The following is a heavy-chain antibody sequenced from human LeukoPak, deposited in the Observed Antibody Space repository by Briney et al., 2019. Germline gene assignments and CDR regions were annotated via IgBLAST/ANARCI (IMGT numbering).Heavy chain of an antibody. J-gene: IGHJ4*02. CDR1: GGSFSGYY. CDR2: INHSGST. Sequence: SETLSLTCAVYGGSFSGYYWSWIRQPPGKGLEWIGEINHSGSTNYNPSLKSRVTISVDTSKNQFSLKLSSVTAADTAVYYCARHKLGRRKPFDYWGQGSLVTVSS. V-gene: IGHV4-34*01. D-gene: IGHD1-26*01. CDR3: ARHKLGRRKPFDY.